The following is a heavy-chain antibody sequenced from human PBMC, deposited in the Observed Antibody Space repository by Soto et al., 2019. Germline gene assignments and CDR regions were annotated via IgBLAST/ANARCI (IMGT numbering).Heavy chain of an antibody. Sequence: XETLSLTCAVYGGSFSGYYWSWIRQPPGKGLEWIGEINHSGSTNYSPSLKSRVTISVDTSKNQFSLKLSSVTAADTAVYYCARVSRRSYYDSSGYYYRPHYYYGMDVWGQGTTVTVSS. CDR3: ARVSRRSYYDSSGYYYRPHYYYGMDV. V-gene: IGHV4-34*01. CDR2: INHSGST. J-gene: IGHJ6*02. CDR1: GGSFSGYY. D-gene: IGHD3-22*01.